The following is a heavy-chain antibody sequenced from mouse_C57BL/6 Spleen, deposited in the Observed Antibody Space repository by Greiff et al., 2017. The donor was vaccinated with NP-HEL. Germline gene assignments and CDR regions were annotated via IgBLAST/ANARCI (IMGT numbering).Heavy chain of an antibody. Sequence: VQLQQPGAELVRPGSSVKLSCKASGYTFPSYWMDWVKPRPGQGLEWIGNIYPSDSETHYNQKFKDKATLTVDKSSSTAYMQLSSLTSEDSAVYYCARGIDYDAWFAYWGQGTLVTVSA. CDR2: IYPSDSET. J-gene: IGHJ3*01. V-gene: IGHV1-61*01. CDR1: GYTFPSYW. CDR3: ARGIDYDAWFAY. D-gene: IGHD2-4*01.